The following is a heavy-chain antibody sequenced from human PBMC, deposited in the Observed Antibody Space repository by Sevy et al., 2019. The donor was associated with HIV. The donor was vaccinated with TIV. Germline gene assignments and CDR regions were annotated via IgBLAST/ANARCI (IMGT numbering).Heavy chain of an antibody. D-gene: IGHD1-26*01. CDR3: ARVSGSYPYYFDY. J-gene: IGHJ4*02. V-gene: IGHV3-48*03. CDR1: GFTFSSYE. CDR2: ISSSGSTI. Sequence: GGSLRLSCAASGFTFSSYEMNWVRQAPGKGLEWVSYISSSGSTIYYAASVKGRFTISRDNAKNSLYLQMNSLRAEDTAVYYCARVSGSYPYYFDYWGQGTLVTVSS.